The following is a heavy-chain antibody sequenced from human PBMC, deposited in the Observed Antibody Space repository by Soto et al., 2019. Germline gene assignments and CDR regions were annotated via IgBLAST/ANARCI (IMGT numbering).Heavy chain of an antibody. CDR2: ISTTSNSI. J-gene: IGHJ4*02. CDR3: ARKGVAFDY. D-gene: IGHD3-3*01. CDR1: GFTFSSYI. Sequence: PGGFLRLSCAASGFTFSSYIMNWVRQAPGKGLEWISYISTTSNSIYYADSVKGRFTISRDNAKNSLFLQMNSLRDEDTAVYYCARKGVAFDYWGQGALVTVSS. V-gene: IGHV3-48*02.